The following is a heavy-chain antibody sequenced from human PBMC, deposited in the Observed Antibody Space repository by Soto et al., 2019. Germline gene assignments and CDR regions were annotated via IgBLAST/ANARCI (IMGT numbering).Heavy chain of an antibody. Sequence: SETLSLTCTVSRGSVSSGSYYWSWIRQPPGKGLDWIGYIYYSGSTNYYPSLKSRVTISVDTSKNQFSLELSFVTAADTAVYYCTRAPITIFGVVTDTPGYFDYWGQGIVVTVSS. CDR1: RGSVSSGSYY. J-gene: IGHJ4*02. CDR2: IYYSGST. CDR3: TRAPITIFGVVTDTPGYFDY. D-gene: IGHD3-3*01. V-gene: IGHV4-61*01.